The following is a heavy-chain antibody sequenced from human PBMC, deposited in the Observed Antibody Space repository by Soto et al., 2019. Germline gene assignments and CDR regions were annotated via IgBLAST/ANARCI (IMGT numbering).Heavy chain of an antibody. CDR3: ARESVVVPATDDAFDI. J-gene: IGHJ3*02. CDR1: GFTFSSYW. V-gene: IGHV3-7*01. D-gene: IGHD2-15*01. Sequence: GGSLRLSCAASGFTFSSYWMSWVRQAPGKGLEWVANIKQDGSEKYYVDSVKGRFTISRDNAKNSLYLQMNSLRAEDTAVYYCARESVVVPATDDAFDIWGQGTMVTVSS. CDR2: IKQDGSEK.